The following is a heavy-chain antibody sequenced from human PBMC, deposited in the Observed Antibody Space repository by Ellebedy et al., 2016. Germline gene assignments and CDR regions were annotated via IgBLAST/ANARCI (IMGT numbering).Heavy chain of an antibody. CDR2: INHSGST. J-gene: IGHJ5*02. V-gene: IGHV4-34*01. CDR1: GGSFSGYY. Sequence: GSLRLXXAVYGGSFSGYYWSWIRQPPGKGLEWIGEINHSGSTNYNPSLKSRVTISVDTSKNQFSLKLSSVTAADTAVYYCARKVGGVIVNWFDPWGQGTLVTVSS. CDR3: ARKVGGVIVNWFDP. D-gene: IGHD3-16*02.